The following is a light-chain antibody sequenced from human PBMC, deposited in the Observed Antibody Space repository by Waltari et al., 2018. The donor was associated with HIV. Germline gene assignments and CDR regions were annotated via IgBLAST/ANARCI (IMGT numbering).Light chain of an antibody. V-gene: IGLV1-44*01. CDR3: AAWDDSLNAVL. Sequence: QSVLTQPPSASGTPGQRVTISCSGCSSNLGSNTVNWYQQLPGTAPKLLIYSNNQLPSGVLDRFDGSKSGTSASLAISGLQSEDEADYYCAAWDDSLNAVLFVGGTNLTVL. J-gene: IGLJ2*01. CDR1: SSNLGSNT. CDR2: SNN.